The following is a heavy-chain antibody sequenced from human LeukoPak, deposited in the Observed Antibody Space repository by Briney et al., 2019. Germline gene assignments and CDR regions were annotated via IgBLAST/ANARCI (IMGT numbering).Heavy chain of an antibody. Sequence: SETLSLTCTVSGGSISGFYWIWIRQPPGKGLEWIGDVSYNGKTNHNPSLKSRVTLLVDTSKNQCSLKLTSVTAADTAVYYCARGAAPGIRGWFDPWGQGTLVTVSS. D-gene: IGHD6-13*01. CDR2: VSYNGKT. J-gene: IGHJ5*02. CDR1: GGSISGFY. CDR3: ARGAAPGIRGWFDP. V-gene: IGHV4-59*01.